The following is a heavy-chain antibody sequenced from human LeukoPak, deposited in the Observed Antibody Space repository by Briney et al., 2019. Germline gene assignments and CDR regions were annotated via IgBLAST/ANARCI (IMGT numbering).Heavy chain of an antibody. V-gene: IGHV4-31*03. D-gene: IGHD3-10*01. CDR3: ARSDYLGSGSAYYFDF. Sequence: SVTLTLLCTVSGRFIAHGGYYWTRIRQHPAEGLEWNGFMFHNGITCYNPSLKSRLPLSVETFKNQFSLSLRPVPAADTAVYYCARSDYLGSGSAYYFDFWGQGILVTVSS. CDR2: MFHNGIT. CDR1: GRFIAHGGYY. J-gene: IGHJ4*01.